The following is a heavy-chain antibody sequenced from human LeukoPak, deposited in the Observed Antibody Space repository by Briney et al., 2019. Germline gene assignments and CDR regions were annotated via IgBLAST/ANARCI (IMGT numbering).Heavy chain of an antibody. V-gene: IGHV4-39*01. D-gene: IGHD2/OR15-2a*01. Sequence: SETLSLTCTVSGGSISSSNYYWGWIRQPPGKGLEWIGNIYYSGSTYYNPSLKSRLTISVDTFENQFSLKLSSVTAADTAVYYCARNSQGFLPGNYWGQGTLVTVSS. J-gene: IGHJ4*02. CDR3: ARNSQGFLPGNY. CDR2: IYYSGST. CDR1: GGSISSSNYY.